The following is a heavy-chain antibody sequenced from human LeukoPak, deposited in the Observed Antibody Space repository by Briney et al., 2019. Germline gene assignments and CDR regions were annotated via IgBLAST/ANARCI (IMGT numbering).Heavy chain of an antibody. CDR1: GFTFSSYG. CDR3: AKRGWYASFYFFEY. V-gene: IGHV3-30*02. D-gene: IGHD2-2*01. J-gene: IGHJ4*02. Sequence: TGGSLRLSCAASGFTFSSYGMHWVRQAPGKGLEWVAFIRYDGSNKYYADSVKGRFTISRDNSKNTLYLQMNSLRAEDTAVYYCAKRGWYASFYFFEYWGQGTLVTVSS. CDR2: IRYDGSNK.